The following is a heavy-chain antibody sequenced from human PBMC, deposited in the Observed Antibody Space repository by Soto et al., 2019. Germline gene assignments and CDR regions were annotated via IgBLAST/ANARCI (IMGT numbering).Heavy chain of an antibody. Sequence: SETLSLTCTVSGGSISSYYWSWIRQPPGKGLEWIGYIYYSGSTNYNPSLKSRVTISVDTSKNQFSLKLSSVTAADTAVYYCARDSSLSPAPHCSGGSCYSFDAFDIWGQGTMVTVSS. V-gene: IGHV4-59*01. CDR3: ARDSSLSPAPHCSGGSCYSFDAFDI. CDR2: IYYSGST. J-gene: IGHJ3*02. CDR1: GGSISSYY. D-gene: IGHD2-15*01.